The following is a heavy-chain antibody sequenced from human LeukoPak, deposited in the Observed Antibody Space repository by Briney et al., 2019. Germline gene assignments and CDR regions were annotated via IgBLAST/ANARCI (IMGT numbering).Heavy chain of an antibody. J-gene: IGHJ5*02. Sequence: KPSETLSLTCTVSGGSISSSSYYWGWIRQPPGKGLEWIGSIYYSGSTYYNPSLKSRVTISVDTSKNQFSLKLSSVTAADTAVYYCARQIDSRSWYGFDPWGQGTLVTVSS. CDR1: GGSISSSSYY. D-gene: IGHD6-13*01. V-gene: IGHV4-39*01. CDR3: ARQIDSRSWYGFDP. CDR2: IYYSGST.